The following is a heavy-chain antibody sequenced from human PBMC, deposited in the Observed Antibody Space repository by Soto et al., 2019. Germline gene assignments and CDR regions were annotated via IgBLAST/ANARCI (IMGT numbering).Heavy chain of an antibody. CDR3: ARAITIMFVATAY. V-gene: IGHV1-18*01. CDR2: ISAHSGDT. CDR1: GYTFSNYA. J-gene: IGHJ4*02. D-gene: IGHD2-21*01. Sequence: QVNLVQSGAEVKKPGASVKVSCKSSGYTFSNYALTWVRRAPGQGLEWMGWISAHSGDTNYAQKFQGRVTMTTDTSTSTAYMELIRLTSDDTAVYYCARAITIMFVATAYWGQGSLVTGS.